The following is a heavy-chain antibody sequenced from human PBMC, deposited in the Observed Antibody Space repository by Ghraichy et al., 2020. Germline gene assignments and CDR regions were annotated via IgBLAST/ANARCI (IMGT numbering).Heavy chain of an antibody. CDR3: ARLYVLLWFGESAYFDY. V-gene: IGHV1-3*01. Sequence: ASVKVSCKASGYTFTSYAMHWVRQAPGQRLEWMGWINAGNGNTKYSQKFQGRVTITRDTSASTAYMELSSLRSEDTAVYYCARLYVLLWFGESAYFDYWGQGTLVTVSS. J-gene: IGHJ4*02. D-gene: IGHD3-10*01. CDR1: GYTFTSYA. CDR2: INAGNGNT.